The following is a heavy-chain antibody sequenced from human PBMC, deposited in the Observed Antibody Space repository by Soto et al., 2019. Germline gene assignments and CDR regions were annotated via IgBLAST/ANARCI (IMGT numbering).Heavy chain of an antibody. V-gene: IGHV4-34*01. D-gene: IGHD3-10*01. CDR1: GGSFSGCY. Sequence: SEPLALTSTVYGGSFSGCYWSWIRQPPGKGLEWIGEINHSGSTNYNPSLKSRVTISVDTSKNQFSLKLSSVTAADTAVYYCATSLWFGTQPEIWGPGTLVTVSS. CDR3: ATSLWFGTQPEI. J-gene: IGHJ4*02. CDR2: INHSGST.